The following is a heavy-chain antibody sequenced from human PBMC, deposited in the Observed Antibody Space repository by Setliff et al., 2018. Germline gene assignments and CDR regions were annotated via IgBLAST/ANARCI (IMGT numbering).Heavy chain of an antibody. Sequence: ASVKVSCKASGYTFTNYGVTWVRQAPGQGLEWMGWISPYSGNTYYAPELQGRVTLTTDTSTTTAYLELRSLTSDDTAVYYCSRLVRYCTTTTCQRASGDDYWGQGTLVTVSS. V-gene: IGHV1-18*01. CDR1: GYTFTNYG. CDR2: ISPYSGNT. CDR3: SRLVRYCTTTTCQRASGDDY. J-gene: IGHJ4*02. D-gene: IGHD2-8*01.